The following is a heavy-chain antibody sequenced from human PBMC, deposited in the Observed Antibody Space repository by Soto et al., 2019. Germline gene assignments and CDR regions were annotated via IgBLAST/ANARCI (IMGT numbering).Heavy chain of an antibody. Sequence: KSSETLSLTCTVPGGAVSSGTYYWSWIRQPPGKGLEWIGHIYFTGSTNYNPSLKSRVTMSLDTSRNQFSLKLSSVTAAGTAVYYCTRGPPRVQWFDPWGLGTLVTVSS. CDR2: IYFTGST. J-gene: IGHJ5*02. V-gene: IGHV4-61*01. CDR3: TRGPPRVQWFDP. CDR1: GGAVSSGTYY.